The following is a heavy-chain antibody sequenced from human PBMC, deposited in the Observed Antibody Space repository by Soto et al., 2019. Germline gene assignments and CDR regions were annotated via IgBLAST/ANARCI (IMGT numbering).Heavy chain of an antibody. CDR3: AKDITRIAVAGTSDY. CDR2: ISGSGGST. V-gene: IGHV3-23*01. Sequence: GGSLRLSCAASGFTFSSYSMNWVRQAPGKGLEWVSSISGSGGSTYYADSVKGRFTISRDNSKNTLYLQMNSLRAEDTAVYYCAKDITRIAVAGTSDYWGQGTLVTVSS. J-gene: IGHJ4*02. D-gene: IGHD6-19*01. CDR1: GFTFSSYS.